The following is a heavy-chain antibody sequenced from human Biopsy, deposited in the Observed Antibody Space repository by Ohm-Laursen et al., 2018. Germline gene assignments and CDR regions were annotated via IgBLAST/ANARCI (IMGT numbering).Heavy chain of an antibody. V-gene: IGHV4-59*01. CDR1: GDSISSYY. Sequence: TLSLTWPVSGDSISSYYWSWIRQPPGKGLEWIGYVSYTGSTDYNPSLQSRVTISVDTSKNHFSLRLRSVTPADTAMYYCARDRGFYSDRTVPGYFDLWGRGTLVTVSS. D-gene: IGHD3-22*01. CDR3: ARDRGFYSDRTVPGYFDL. CDR2: VSYTGST. J-gene: IGHJ2*01.